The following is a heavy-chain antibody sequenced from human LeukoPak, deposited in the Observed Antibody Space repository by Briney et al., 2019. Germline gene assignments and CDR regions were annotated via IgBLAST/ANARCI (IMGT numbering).Heavy chain of an antibody. J-gene: IGHJ4*02. CDR2: IYYSGST. CDR1: GGSISSYY. V-gene: IGHV4-59*01. Sequence: PSETLSLTCTVSGGSISSYYWSWIRQPPGKGLERIGYIYYSGSTNYNPSLKSRVTISVDTFKNRFSLKLSSVTAADTAVYYCASERITMVRGVRGGEFDYWGQGTLVTVSS. CDR3: ASERITMVRGVRGGEFDY. D-gene: IGHD3-10*01.